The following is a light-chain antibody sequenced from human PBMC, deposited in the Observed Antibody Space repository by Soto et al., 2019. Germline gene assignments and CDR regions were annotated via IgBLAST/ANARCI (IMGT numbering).Light chain of an antibody. CDR2: EVS. Sequence: QSVLTQPASVSGSPGQSITISCTGTSSDVGGSNYVSWYQQHPGKAPKLMIYEVSNRPSGVSNRFSGSKPGNTASLSISGLQAEDEAVYYSSSYTISSTLVFGGGTKLTVL. V-gene: IGLV2-14*01. CDR3: SSYTISSTLV. J-gene: IGLJ2*01. CDR1: SSDVGGSNY.